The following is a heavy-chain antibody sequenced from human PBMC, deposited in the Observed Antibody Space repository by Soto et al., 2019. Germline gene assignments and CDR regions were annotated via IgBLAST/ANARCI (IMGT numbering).Heavy chain of an antibody. J-gene: IGHJ4*02. V-gene: IGHV1-18*01. CDR1: GYTFTTYG. CDR3: ARGPTDYSDNSGNYFLDY. CDR2: IRTNNGNT. Sequence: QVPLVQSGAEVKKPGASVKVSCKASGYTFTTYGMSWVRQAPGQGLDGMGWIRTNNGNTKNAERLQGRATMTTDTTTSTAYMEVRNLRSDDTAVYYCARGPTDYSDNSGNYFLDYWGQGTLVTVSS. D-gene: IGHD3-22*01.